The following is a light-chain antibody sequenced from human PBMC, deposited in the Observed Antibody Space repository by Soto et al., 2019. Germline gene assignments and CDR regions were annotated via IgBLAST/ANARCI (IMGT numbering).Light chain of an antibody. CDR3: QPYGSSGP. V-gene: IGKV3-20*01. CDR2: GAS. CDR1: QSVSNNY. Sequence: QTPGALCPSPRERANPPCRASQSVSNNYLAWYQQKPGQAPRLRIYGASNRATGIPDRFSGSGSGTDFTLTISRLEPEDFPVYYCQPYGSSGPLDQGAKVAIK. J-gene: IGKJ1*01.